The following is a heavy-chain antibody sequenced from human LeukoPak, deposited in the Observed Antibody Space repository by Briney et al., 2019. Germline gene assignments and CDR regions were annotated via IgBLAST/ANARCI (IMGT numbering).Heavy chain of an antibody. Sequence: SVKVSCKASGGTFSSYAISWVRQAPGQGLEWMGGIIPIFGTANYAQKFQGRVTITADESTRTAYMELSSLRSEDTAVYYCARERYCGGDCPHDAFDIWGQGTMVTVSS. J-gene: IGHJ3*02. V-gene: IGHV1-69*13. D-gene: IGHD2-21*01. CDR3: ARERYCGGDCPHDAFDI. CDR2: IIPIFGTA. CDR1: GGTFSSYA.